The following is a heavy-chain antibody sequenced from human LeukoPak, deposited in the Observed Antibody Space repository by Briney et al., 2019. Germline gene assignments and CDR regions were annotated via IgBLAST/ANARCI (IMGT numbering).Heavy chain of an antibody. V-gene: IGHV4-39*07. CDR2: IYYSGST. CDR1: GGSISSGSYY. D-gene: IGHD6-13*01. Sequence: SETLSLTCTVSGGSISSGSYYWVWIRQSPGKGLEWLGSIYYSGSTYYNPSLKSRVTMSIDTSKNQFSLKLSSVTAADTAVYYCARDRQQLVRGDYFDYWGQGTLVTVSS. CDR3: ARDRQQLVRGDYFDY. J-gene: IGHJ4*02.